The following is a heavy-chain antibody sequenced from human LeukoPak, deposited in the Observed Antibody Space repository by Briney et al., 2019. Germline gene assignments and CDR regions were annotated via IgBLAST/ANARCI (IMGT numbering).Heavy chain of an antibody. J-gene: IGHJ4*02. CDR1: AFTFSNAW. D-gene: IGHD3-3*01. V-gene: IGHV3-15*07. Sequence: PGGSLRLSCAASAFTFSNAWMNWVRQAPGKGLEWVGRIKSKTDGGTTDYAAPVKGRVTISRDDSKNTLYLQMNSLKTEDTAAYYCTTDRVAILGVVIMDDDWGQGTLVTVSS. CDR3: TTDRVAILGVVIMDDD. CDR2: IKSKTDGGTT.